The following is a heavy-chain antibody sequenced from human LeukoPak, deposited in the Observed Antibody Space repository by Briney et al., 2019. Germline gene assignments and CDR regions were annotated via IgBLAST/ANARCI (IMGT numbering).Heavy chain of an antibody. CDR1: GIDFNVYE. Sequence: PGRSLRLSCVASGIDFNVYEFHWVRQSPGKGLEWVALISDNGLRTEYAESLKGRFTVSRGNSKKTVDLQMNNLRVEDTAVYFCARERRGYGYGTLDPWGQGTLVTVSS. J-gene: IGHJ5*02. D-gene: IGHD5-12*01. V-gene: IGHV3-30*04. CDR3: ARERRGYGYGTLDP. CDR2: ISDNGLRT.